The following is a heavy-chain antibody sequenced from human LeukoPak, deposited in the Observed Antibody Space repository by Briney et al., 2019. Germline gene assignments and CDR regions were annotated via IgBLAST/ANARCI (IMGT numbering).Heavy chain of an antibody. CDR2: IRYHGKDK. CDR1: GFTFSTCG. J-gene: IGHJ2*01. V-gene: IGHV3-30*02. CDR3: VKSPTAWYFDF. Sequence: PGGSLRLSCAASGFTFSTCGMHWVRQAPGKGLEWVAFIRYHGKDKSYADFVKGRFTISRDNSMNTLYLQMNSLTDEDTAVYYCVKSPTAWYFDFWGRGTLVTVSS. D-gene: IGHD1-26*01.